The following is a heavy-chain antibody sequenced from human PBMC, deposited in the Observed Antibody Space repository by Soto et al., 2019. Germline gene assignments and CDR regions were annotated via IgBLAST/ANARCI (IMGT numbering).Heavy chain of an antibody. CDR1: GFTFSSYS. V-gene: IGHV3-21*01. D-gene: IGHD1-7*01. Sequence: LRLSCAASGFTFSSYSMNWVRQAPGKGLEWVSSISSSSSYIYYADSVKGRFTISRDNAKNSLYLQMNSLRAEDTAVYYCASPDITGTTFQAGTWGQGTLVTVSS. J-gene: IGHJ4*02. CDR2: ISSSSSYI. CDR3: ASPDITGTTFQAGT.